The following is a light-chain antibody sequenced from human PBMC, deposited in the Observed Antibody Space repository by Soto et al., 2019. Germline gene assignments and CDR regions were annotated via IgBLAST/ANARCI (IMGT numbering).Light chain of an antibody. J-gene: IGKJ4*01. CDR1: QSISSY. Sequence: DIQLTQSPSSLSASVGDRVSITCRASQSISSYLNGYQQKPGKAPKLLIYAPSSLQSGLPSRFSGNGSGTDFTLTISSLQPEYFATYYCQHSYSTPTAFGGGTKVVIE. CDR2: APS. CDR3: QHSYSTPTA. V-gene: IGKV1-39*01.